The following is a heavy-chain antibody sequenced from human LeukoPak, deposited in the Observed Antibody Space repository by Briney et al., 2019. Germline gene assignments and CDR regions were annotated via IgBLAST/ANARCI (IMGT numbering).Heavy chain of an antibody. CDR1: GFTFRSYW. V-gene: IGHV3-74*01. CDR3: ARGTNYGFDP. CDR2: IKSDGSRT. J-gene: IGHJ5*02. Sequence: PGGSLRLSCAASGFTFRSYWMHWVRQAPGKRLVWVSHIKSDGSRTNYADSVKGRFTMSRDNAKNTLYLQMNSLRAEDTAVYYCARGTNYGFDPWGQGTLVTVSA. D-gene: IGHD1-7*01.